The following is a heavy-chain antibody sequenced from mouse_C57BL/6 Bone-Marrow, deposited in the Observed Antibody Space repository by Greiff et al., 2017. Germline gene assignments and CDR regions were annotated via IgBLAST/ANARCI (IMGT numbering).Heavy chain of an antibody. CDR1: GYTFTSYW. V-gene: IGHV1-64*01. Sequence: VQLQQPGAELVKPGASVKLSCKASGYTFTSYWMHWVKQRPGQGLEWIGMIHPNSGSTNYNEKFKSKATLTVDKSSSTAYMQLSSLTSEDSAVYYWARVGWLPLSAMDYWGQGTSVTVSS. D-gene: IGHD2-3*01. CDR2: IHPNSGST. CDR3: ARVGWLPLSAMDY. J-gene: IGHJ4*01.